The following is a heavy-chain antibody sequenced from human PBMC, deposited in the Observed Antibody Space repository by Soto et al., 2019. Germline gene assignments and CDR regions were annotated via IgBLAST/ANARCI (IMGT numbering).Heavy chain of an antibody. Sequence: QVQLVQSGAAVKKPGASVKVSCKASGYTFTSYGISWVRQAPGQGLEWMGWISAYNGNTNYAQKLQGRVTMTTDTSTSTAYMELRSLRADDTAVYYCARVTYYYDSSGYTPDNWFDPWGQATLVTVSS. J-gene: IGHJ5*02. CDR1: GYTFTSYG. V-gene: IGHV1-18*01. D-gene: IGHD3-22*01. CDR3: ARVTYYYDSSGYTPDNWFDP. CDR2: ISAYNGNT.